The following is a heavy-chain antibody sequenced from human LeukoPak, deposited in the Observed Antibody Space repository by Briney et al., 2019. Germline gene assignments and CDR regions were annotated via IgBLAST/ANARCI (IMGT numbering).Heavy chain of an antibody. CDR2: ISAYNGNT. J-gene: IGHJ4*02. Sequence: GASVKVSCKASGYTFTSYGISWVRQAPGQGLEWMGWISAYNGNTNCAQKLQGRVTMTTDTSTSTAYMELRSLRSDDTAVYYCARDGPYYYDSSGYYRFDYWGQGTLVTVSS. CDR1: GYTFTSYG. D-gene: IGHD3-22*01. V-gene: IGHV1-18*01. CDR3: ARDGPYYYDSSGYYRFDY.